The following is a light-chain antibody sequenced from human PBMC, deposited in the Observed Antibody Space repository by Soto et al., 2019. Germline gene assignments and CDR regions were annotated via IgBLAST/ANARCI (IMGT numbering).Light chain of an antibody. V-gene: IGKV1-5*01. CDR3: QQYNSYSRT. J-gene: IGKJ1*01. CDR1: QSINSW. CDR2: DAS. Sequence: DIQMTQSPSTLSASVGDRVTNTCRASQSINSWLAWYKQKPGKAPKLLIYDASSLESGVPSKFSGSCSGTEFTLTISSLQPDDFATYYCQQYNSYSRTFGQGTKV.